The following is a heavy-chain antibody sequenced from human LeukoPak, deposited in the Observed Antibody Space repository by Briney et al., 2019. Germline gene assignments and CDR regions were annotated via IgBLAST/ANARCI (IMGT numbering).Heavy chain of an antibody. CDR2: ISGSGGST. V-gene: IGHV3-23*01. CDR3: AKAHGGSYHSGID. CDR1: GFTFSSYG. D-gene: IGHD1-26*01. Sequence: PGRSLRLSCAASGFTFSSYGMHWVRQAPGKGLGWVSGISGSGGSTYYADSVKGRFSISRDNSKNTLYLQLNSLRVDDTAEYYCAKAHGGSYHSGIDWGQGTLVIVSS. J-gene: IGHJ4*02.